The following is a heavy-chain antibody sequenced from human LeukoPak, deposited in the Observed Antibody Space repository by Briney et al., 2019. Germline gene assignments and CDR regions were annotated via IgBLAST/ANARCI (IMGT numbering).Heavy chain of an antibody. CDR3: ANSVARALIAVAGPTGGY. J-gene: IGHJ4*02. CDR2: ISGSGGST. Sequence: PGGSLRLSCAASGFTFSSYAMSWVCQAPGKGLEGVSAISGSGGSTYYADSVKGRFTISGDNSKNTLYLQMKSRRAEDTAVYYCANSVARALIAVAGPTGGYWGQGTLVTVSS. D-gene: IGHD6-19*01. V-gene: IGHV3-23*01. CDR1: GFTFSSYA.